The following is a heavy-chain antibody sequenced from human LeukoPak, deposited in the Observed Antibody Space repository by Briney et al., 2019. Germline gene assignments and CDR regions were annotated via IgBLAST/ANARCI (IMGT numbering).Heavy chain of an antibody. D-gene: IGHD3-10*01. V-gene: IGHV3-48*01. CDR2: ISSSSSTI. CDR1: GFTLSTYA. J-gene: IGHJ4*02. CDR3: ASMGDY. Sequence: GGSLRLSCAASGFTLSTYAMSWVRQAPGKGLEWVSYISSSSSTIYYADSVKGRFTISRDNAKNSLYLQMNSLRAEDTAVYYCASMGDYWGQGTLVTVSS.